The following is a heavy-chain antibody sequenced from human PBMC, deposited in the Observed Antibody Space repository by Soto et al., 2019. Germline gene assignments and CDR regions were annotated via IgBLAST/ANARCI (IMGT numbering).Heavy chain of an antibody. CDR1: GFTFSSYA. V-gene: IGHV3-30-3*01. CDR3: ARDRVSSYGPYYYFGMDV. Sequence: GGSLRLSCAASGFTFSSYAMHWVRQAPGKGLEWVGVISYDGSNKYYADSVKATFNISRDNSKYTLYLQMNSLRAEDTAVYYCARDRVSSYGPYYYFGMDVWGQGTTVTV. D-gene: IGHD5-18*01. CDR2: ISYDGSNK. J-gene: IGHJ6*02.